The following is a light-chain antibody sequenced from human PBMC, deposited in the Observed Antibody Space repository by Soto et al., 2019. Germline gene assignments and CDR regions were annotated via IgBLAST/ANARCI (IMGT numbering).Light chain of an antibody. CDR3: MSFIDSTSTQWV. Sequence: QSALTQPASVSGSPGQSITISCTGTSSDVGHPYNYVSWYQQHPGKAPKLLIFKVSNRPSGISGRFSGSKSGNTASLTISGLQAEDEADYYCMSFIDSTSTQWVLGGGTKLTVL. CDR2: KVS. J-gene: IGLJ3*02. CDR1: SSDVGHPYNY. V-gene: IGLV2-14*03.